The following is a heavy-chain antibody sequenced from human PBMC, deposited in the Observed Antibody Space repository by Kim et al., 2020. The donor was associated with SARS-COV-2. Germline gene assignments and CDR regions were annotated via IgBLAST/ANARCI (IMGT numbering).Heavy chain of an antibody. Sequence: TIYDADSVKGRFTISRDNAKNSLSLQMNSLRVEDTAVYYCATGLQYSFETWGQGTKVTVPS. CDR3: ATGLQYSFET. J-gene: IGHJ3*02. D-gene: IGHD5-12*01. CDR2: TI. V-gene: IGHV3-11*04.